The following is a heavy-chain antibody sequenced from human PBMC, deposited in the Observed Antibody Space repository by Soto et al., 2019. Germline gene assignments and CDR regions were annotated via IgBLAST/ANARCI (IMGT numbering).Heavy chain of an antibody. CDR1: GGSFSGYY. J-gene: IGHJ4*02. CDR3: ARGGVREFDWLPIDYFYY. Sequence: QVQLQQWGAGLLKPSETLSLTCAVYGGSFSGYYWSWIRQPPGKGLEWIGEINHSGSTNYNPSLNGRVTISVDTSKNQFSLKLRSGTAADTAVYYGARGGVREFDWLPIDYFYYLGQGTLVTVSA. D-gene: IGHD3-9*01. CDR2: INHSGST. V-gene: IGHV4-34*01.